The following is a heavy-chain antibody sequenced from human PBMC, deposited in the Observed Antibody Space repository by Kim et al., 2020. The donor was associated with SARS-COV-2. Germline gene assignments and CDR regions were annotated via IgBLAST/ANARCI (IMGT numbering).Heavy chain of an antibody. Sequence: GGSLRLSCAASGFTFSSYSMNWVRQAPGKGLEWVSYISSSSSTIYYADSVKGRFTISRDNAKNSLYLQMNSLRDEDTAVYYCARTGWYYYDSSGEPGAFDIWGQGTMVTVSS. D-gene: IGHD3-22*01. CDR2: ISSSSSTI. CDR1: GFTFSSYS. CDR3: ARTGWYYYDSSGEPGAFDI. J-gene: IGHJ3*02. V-gene: IGHV3-48*02.